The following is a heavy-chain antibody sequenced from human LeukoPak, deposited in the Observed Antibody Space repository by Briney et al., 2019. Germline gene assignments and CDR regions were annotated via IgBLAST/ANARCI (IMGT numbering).Heavy chain of an antibody. CDR3: SKGSYYDSSGSFYFDY. V-gene: IGHV3-23*01. CDR2: ISGSGDNT. D-gene: IGHD3-22*01. J-gene: IGHJ4*02. CDR1: GFTFSSYA. Sequence: QAGGSLRLSCAASGFTFSSYAMSWVRQAPGKGLEWVSGISGSGDNTYYADSVKGRFTISRDNSKNTLYVQVNSLGTEDTAAYYLSKGSYYDSSGSFYFDYWGQGTLVTVSS.